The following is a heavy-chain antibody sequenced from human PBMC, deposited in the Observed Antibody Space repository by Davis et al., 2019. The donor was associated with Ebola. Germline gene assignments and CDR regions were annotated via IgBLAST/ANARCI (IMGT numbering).Heavy chain of an antibody. CDR3: AVSDTARGGLDL. CDR1: EFTLRNYW. J-gene: IGHJ2*01. CDR2: INENGREI. V-gene: IGHV3-7*01. D-gene: IGHD3-10*01. Sequence: GESLKISCAVSEFTLRNYWMSWVRRAPGQGLEWVANINENGREIYYVDSVKGRFTISRDNAKNSLSLQMNGLRGEDTAVYYCAVSDTARGGLDLWGRGTLVTVSS.